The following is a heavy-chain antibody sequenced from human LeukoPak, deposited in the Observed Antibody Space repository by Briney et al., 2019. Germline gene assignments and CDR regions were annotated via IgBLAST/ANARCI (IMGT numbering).Heavy chain of an antibody. Sequence: ASVKVSCKASGYTFTGYYVHWMRQAPGQGLEWMGWINPNSGDTEYEQKFQGRVTMTRDTSIATAYMEMTRLAPDDTALYYCARDRGPSYDSGIYYQYYFHYWGQGTLVTVSS. V-gene: IGHV1-2*02. CDR3: ARDRGPSYDSGIYYQYYFHY. CDR2: INPNSGDT. J-gene: IGHJ4*02. CDR1: GYTFTGYY. D-gene: IGHD3-10*01.